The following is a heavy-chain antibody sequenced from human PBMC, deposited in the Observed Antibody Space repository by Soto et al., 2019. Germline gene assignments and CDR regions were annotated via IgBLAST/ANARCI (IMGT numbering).Heavy chain of an antibody. D-gene: IGHD2-2*01. CDR1: RCTFSNSA. V-gene: IGHV1-69*13. CDR3: ARDSRTTFADSGTFFDS. Sequence: GASVKVSCEASRCTFSNSAISWVRQAPGQGLEWMGVIIPIFRAAVYTQRFQGRVTITADESTSTAYMELSSLRSEDTAVYYCARDSRTTFADSGTFFDSWGQGTPVTVSS. J-gene: IGHJ4*02. CDR2: IIPIFRAA.